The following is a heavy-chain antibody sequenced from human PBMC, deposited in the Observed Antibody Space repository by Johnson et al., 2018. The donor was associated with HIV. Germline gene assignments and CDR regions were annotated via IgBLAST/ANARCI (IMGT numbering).Heavy chain of an antibody. Sequence: QVQLVESGGGVVQPGGSLRLSCAASGFTFSSYGMHWVRQAPGKGLEWVAVISYDGSNKYYADSVKGRFTISRDNDKTSLYLHMNSLRAEDTAVYYCAREGPEAAFDIWGQGTMVTVSS. J-gene: IGHJ3*02. CDR1: GFTFSSYG. CDR3: AREGPEAAFDI. CDR2: ISYDGSNK. V-gene: IGHV3-30*19.